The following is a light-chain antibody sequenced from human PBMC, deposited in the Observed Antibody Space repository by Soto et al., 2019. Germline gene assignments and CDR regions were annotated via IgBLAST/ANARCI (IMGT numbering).Light chain of an antibody. CDR3: SSYTSGTTLYV. J-gene: IGLJ1*01. CDR2: SNN. CDR1: SSNIGSKT. V-gene: IGLV1-44*01. Sequence: QSVLTQPPSTSGTPGQRVTISCSGSSSNIGSKTVNWYQHLPGTAPKLLISSNNQRPSGVPERFSGSKSGTSASLAVSGLQAEDEADYYCSSYTSGTTLYVFGTGTKLTVL.